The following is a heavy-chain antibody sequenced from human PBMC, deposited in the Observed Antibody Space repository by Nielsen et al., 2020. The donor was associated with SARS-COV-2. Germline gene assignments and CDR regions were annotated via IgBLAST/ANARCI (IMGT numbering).Heavy chain of an antibody. D-gene: IGHD4-11*01. Sequence: GGPLRLPCAASGFIFSSYAMPWVRQAPGKGLEWVAVISYDGSNKYYADSVKGRFTISRDNSKNTLYLQMNSLRAEDTTVYYCARAIYRLTTDNWFDPWGQGTLVTVSS. J-gene: IGHJ5*02. CDR1: GFIFSSYA. V-gene: IGHV3-30-3*01. CDR2: ISYDGSNK. CDR3: ARAIYRLTTDNWFDP.